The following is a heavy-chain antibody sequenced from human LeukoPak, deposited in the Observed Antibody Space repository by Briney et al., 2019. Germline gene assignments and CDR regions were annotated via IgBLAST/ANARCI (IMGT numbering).Heavy chain of an antibody. Sequence: ASVKVSCKASGYTFTSYDINWVRQAPGQGLEWMGIINPSGGSTSYAQKFQGRVAMTRDMSTSTVYMELSSLRSEDTAVYYCARGSYPIDYFDYWGQGTLVTVSS. CDR2: INPSGGST. J-gene: IGHJ4*02. CDR3: ARGSYPIDYFDY. CDR1: GYTFTSYD. V-gene: IGHV1-46*01.